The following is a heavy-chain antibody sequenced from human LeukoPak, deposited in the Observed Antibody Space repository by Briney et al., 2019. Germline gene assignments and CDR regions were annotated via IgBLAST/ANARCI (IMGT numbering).Heavy chain of an antibody. CDR1: GGSISSSSYY. Sequence: PSETLSLTYTVSGGSISSSSYYWGWIRQPPGKGLEGIGSIYYSGSTYYNPSLKSRVTISVDTSKIQFSLKLSSVTAADTAVYYCARHPIGYCSSTSCSQYYFDYWGQGTLVTVSS. CDR2: IYYSGST. CDR3: ARHPIGYCSSTSCSQYYFDY. V-gene: IGHV4-39*01. D-gene: IGHD2-2*01. J-gene: IGHJ4*02.